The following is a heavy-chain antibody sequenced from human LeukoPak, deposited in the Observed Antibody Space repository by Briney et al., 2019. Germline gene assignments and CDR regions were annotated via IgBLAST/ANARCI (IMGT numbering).Heavy chain of an antibody. J-gene: IGHJ6*02. CDR3: ARGVGYCSGGSCYWGGMDV. Sequence: GGSLRLSCAASGFTFSSYAMHWVRQAPGKGLEWVAVISYDGSNKYYADSVKGRFTISRDNSKNTLYLQMNSLRAEDTAVYYCARGVGYCSGGSCYWGGMDVWGQGTTVTVSS. CDR2: ISYDGSNK. V-gene: IGHV3-30-3*01. CDR1: GFTFSSYA. D-gene: IGHD2-15*01.